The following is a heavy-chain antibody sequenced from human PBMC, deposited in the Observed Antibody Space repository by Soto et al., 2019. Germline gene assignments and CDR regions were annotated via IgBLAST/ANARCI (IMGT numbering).Heavy chain of an antibody. CDR1: GFTVSNNY. Sequence: EVQLVESGGGLIQPGGSLRLSCAASGFTVSNNYMTWVRQAPGKGLEWVSLIYSGGSTYYADSVKGRFTISRDNSKNTLYLQMNSLRAEDTAMYYCAKVRSCSGGSCYGSWGQGTLVTVSS. V-gene: IGHV3-53*01. D-gene: IGHD2-15*01. CDR2: IYSGGST. J-gene: IGHJ4*02. CDR3: AKVRSCSGGSCYGS.